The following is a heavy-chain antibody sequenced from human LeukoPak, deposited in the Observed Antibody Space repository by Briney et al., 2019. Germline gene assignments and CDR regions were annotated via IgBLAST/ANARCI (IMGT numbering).Heavy chain of an antibody. CDR1: GFTFSNYA. D-gene: IGHD3-22*01. J-gene: IGHJ4*02. V-gene: IGHV3-23*01. CDR2: ITGNALNT. Sequence: GGSLRLSCAASGFTFSNYALSWVRQPPGKGLEWVASITGNALNTYYADFIKGRFTISRDDSKNTLYLHLGSLRVEDTAVYYCAKLQDFYDNSGYSYFDNWGQGTLVTVSS. CDR3: AKLQDFYDNSGYSYFDN.